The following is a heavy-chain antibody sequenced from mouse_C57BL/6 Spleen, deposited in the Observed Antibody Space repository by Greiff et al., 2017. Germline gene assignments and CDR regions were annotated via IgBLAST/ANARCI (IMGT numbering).Heavy chain of an antibody. CDR3: ASNWDGDY. Sequence: QVQLKESGPELVKPGASVKISCKASGYAFSSSWMNWVQQRPGKGLEWIGRIYPGDGDTNYNGKFKGKATLTADKSSSTAYMQLSSLTSEDSAVYFCASNWDGDYWGQGTTLTVSS. V-gene: IGHV1-82*01. CDR2: IYPGDGDT. J-gene: IGHJ2*01. CDR1: GYAFSSSW. D-gene: IGHD4-1*01.